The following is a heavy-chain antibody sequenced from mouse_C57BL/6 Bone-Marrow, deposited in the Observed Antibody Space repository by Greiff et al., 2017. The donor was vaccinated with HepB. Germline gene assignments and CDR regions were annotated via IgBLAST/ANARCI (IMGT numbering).Heavy chain of an antibody. CDR3: ARSGPPWFAY. CDR1: GYAFSSSW. D-gene: IGHD3-2*02. CDR2: IYPGDGDT. J-gene: IGHJ3*01. V-gene: IGHV1-82*01. Sequence: VKLMESGPELVKPGASVKISCKASGYAFSSSWMNWVKQRPGKGLEWIGRIYPGDGDTNYNGKFKGKATLTADKSSSTAYMQLSSLTSEDSAVYFCARSGPPWFAYWGQGTLVTVSA.